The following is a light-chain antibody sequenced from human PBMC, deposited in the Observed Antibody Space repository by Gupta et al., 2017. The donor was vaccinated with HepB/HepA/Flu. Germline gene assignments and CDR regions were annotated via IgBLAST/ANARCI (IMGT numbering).Light chain of an antibody. CDR1: SSDVGSYNL. CDR2: EVS. V-gene: IGLV2-23*02. Sequence: QSALTQPASVSWSPGQSITISCPGTSSDVGSYNLVSWYQQHPGKAPKLMIYEVSKRPSGVSNRFSGSKSVNTASLTVSGLQAEDEADYYCCSDAGSSIFVFGGGTKLTVL. CDR3: CSDAGSSIFV. J-gene: IGLJ2*01.